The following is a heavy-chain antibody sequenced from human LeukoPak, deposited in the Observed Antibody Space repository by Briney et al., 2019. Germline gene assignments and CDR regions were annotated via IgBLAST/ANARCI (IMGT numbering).Heavy chain of an antibody. CDR3: ARAYVAAAASPSINWFDP. J-gene: IGHJ5*02. CDR1: GGSFSGYY. Sequence: SETLSLTCAVYGGSFSGYYWSWIRQPPGKGLEWIGEINHSGSTNYNPSLKSRVTISVDTSKNQFSLKLSSVTAADTAVYYCARAYVAAAASPSINWFDPWGQGTLVTVXS. V-gene: IGHV4-34*01. D-gene: IGHD6-13*01. CDR2: INHSGST.